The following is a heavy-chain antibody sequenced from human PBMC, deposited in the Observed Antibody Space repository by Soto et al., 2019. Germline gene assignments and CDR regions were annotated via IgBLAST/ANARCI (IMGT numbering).Heavy chain of an antibody. Sequence: EVQLLESWGGLVQPGGSLRLSCAASGFTFSNYAMSWVRQAPGKGLEWVSGISGSGGGTYHADSVKGRFTISRDNSKNTLYLQMNSLRADDAAIYYCAKAPESNVDTNYYYYTMGVWGQGTTVTVSS. CDR2: ISGSGGGT. J-gene: IGHJ6*02. V-gene: IGHV3-23*01. CDR3: AKAPESNVDTNYYYYTMGV. CDR1: GFTFSNYA. D-gene: IGHD1-1*01.